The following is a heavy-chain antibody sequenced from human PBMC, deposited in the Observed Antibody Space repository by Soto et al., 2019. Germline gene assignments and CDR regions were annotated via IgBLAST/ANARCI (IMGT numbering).Heavy chain of an antibody. J-gene: IGHJ3*02. CDR3: AKGFGDYGAFDI. V-gene: IGHV3-23*01. D-gene: IGHD4-17*01. CDR2: ISGSGGST. CDR1: GFTFSSYA. Sequence: EVQLLESGGGLVQPGGSLRLSCAASGFTFSSYAMSWVRQAPGKGLEWVSAISGSGGSTYYADSVKGRFTISRDNSTTTLYLQMNSLRAEDTAVYYCAKGFGDYGAFDIWGQGTMVTVSS.